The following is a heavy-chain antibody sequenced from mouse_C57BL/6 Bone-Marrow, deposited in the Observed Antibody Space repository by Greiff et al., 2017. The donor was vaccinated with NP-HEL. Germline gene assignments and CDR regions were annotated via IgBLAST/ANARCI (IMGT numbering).Heavy chain of an antibody. D-gene: IGHD2-1*01. Sequence: VQLQQSDAELVKPGASVKISCKVSGYTFTDHTIHWMKQRPEQGLEWIGYIYPRDGSTKYNEKFKGKATLTADKSSSTAYMQLNSLTSEDSAVYFCATPAIYYGNYVYAMDYWGQGTSVTVSS. CDR2: IYPRDGST. J-gene: IGHJ4*01. CDR3: ATPAIYYGNYVYAMDY. V-gene: IGHV1-78*01. CDR1: GYTFTDHT.